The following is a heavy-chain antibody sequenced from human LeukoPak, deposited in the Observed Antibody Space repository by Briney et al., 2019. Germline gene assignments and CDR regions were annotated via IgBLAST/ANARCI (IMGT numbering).Heavy chain of an antibody. CDR2: INYSGST. J-gene: IGHJ4*02. V-gene: IGHV4-59*01. CDR3: ARRGYSYSYFDY. D-gene: IGHD5-18*01. Sequence: PSETLSLTCTVSGGSISSYYWSWIRQPPGKGLEWIGYINYSGSTNYNPSLKSRVTISVDTSKNQFSLKLSSVTAADTAVYYCARRGYSYSYFDYWGQGTLVTVSS. CDR1: GGSISSYY.